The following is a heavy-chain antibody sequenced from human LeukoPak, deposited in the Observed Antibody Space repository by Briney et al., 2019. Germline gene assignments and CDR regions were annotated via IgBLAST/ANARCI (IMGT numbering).Heavy chain of an antibody. V-gene: IGHV3-23*01. D-gene: IGHD3-3*01. J-gene: IGHJ4*02. Sequence: QTGGSLRLSCAASGFTFSTYAMSWVRQAPGKGLEWVSAISGSGDTTYYADSVKGRFTISRDSSNNTLYLQMNSLRTEDTALYYCAKVYPIFGVVIPFDYWGQGTLVTVSS. CDR3: AKVYPIFGVVIPFDY. CDR1: GFTFSTYA. CDR2: ISGSGDTT.